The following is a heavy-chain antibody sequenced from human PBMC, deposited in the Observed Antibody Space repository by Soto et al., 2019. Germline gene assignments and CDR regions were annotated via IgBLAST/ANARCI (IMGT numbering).Heavy chain of an antibody. Sequence: SETLSLTCTVSGGSSSSGGYYWSWIRQHPGKGLEWIGYIYSSGSTFYNPSLKSRVTISVDTSKNQFSLNLNSVTAADTAVYYCARVLWSTVSPTRDSWFAPWGQGALVTVSS. V-gene: IGHV4-31*03. CDR3: ARVLWSTVSPTRDSWFAP. J-gene: IGHJ5*02. D-gene: IGHD4-17*01. CDR2: IYSSGST. CDR1: GGSSSSGGYY.